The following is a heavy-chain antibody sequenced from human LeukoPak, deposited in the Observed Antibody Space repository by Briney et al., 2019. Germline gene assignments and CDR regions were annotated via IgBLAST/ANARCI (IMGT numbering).Heavy chain of an antibody. J-gene: IGHJ5*02. D-gene: IGHD3-10*01. V-gene: IGHV4-59*01. CDR3: ARARPNYYGSGSSNWFDP. CDR1: GGSISTYY. CDR2: IYYSGST. Sequence: SETLSLTCTVSGGSISTYYWSWIRQPPGKGLEWIGYIYYSGSTNYSPSLKSRVTISVDTSNNQFSLKLSSVTAADTAIYCCARARPNYYGSGSSNWFDPWGQGTLVTVSS.